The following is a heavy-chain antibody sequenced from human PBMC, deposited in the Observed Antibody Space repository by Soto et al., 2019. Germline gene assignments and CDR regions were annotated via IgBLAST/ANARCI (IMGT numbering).Heavy chain of an antibody. V-gene: IGHV1-46*01. CDR2: IDASGGST. J-gene: IGHJ4*02. Sequence: ASVKVSCKASGYTFTCYYIHWVRQAPGQGLEWMGIIDASGGSTSYAQKFQGRVTMTRDTSTSTVSMELSSLRSEDTAVYYCARSSFYYDSGASFDYWGQGTLVTVSS. CDR1: GYTFTCYY. D-gene: IGHD3-22*01. CDR3: ARSSFYYDSGASFDY.